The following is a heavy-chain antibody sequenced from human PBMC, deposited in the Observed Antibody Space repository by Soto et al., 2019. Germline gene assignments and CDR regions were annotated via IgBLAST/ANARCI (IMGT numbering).Heavy chain of an antibody. V-gene: IGHV4-61*01. Sequence: QVQLQESGPGLVKPSETLSLTCTVSGGSVSSDNYYWSWIRQPPGKGLEWIGYIYYSGSTNYNPSLKSRVTISVDTSKNQFSLKLSSVTAADTAVYFCARGGYYHSSGYYHFDYWGQGTLVTVSS. CDR3: ARGGYYHSSGYYHFDY. J-gene: IGHJ4*02. CDR1: GGSVSSDNYY. D-gene: IGHD3-22*01. CDR2: IYYSGST.